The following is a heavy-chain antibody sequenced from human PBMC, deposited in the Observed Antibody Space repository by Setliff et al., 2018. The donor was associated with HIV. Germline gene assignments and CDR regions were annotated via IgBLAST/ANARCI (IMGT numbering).Heavy chain of an antibody. J-gene: IGHJ4*02. Sequence: PGGSLRLSCSASGFTFSSYAMHWVRQAPGKGLEYVSAISSNGGSTYYADSVRGRFTISRDNSKNTLYLQMNSLRAEDTAVYYCVKDLPNYYDSSGYYKTKRVYWGQGTLVTVSS. CDR2: ISSNGGST. CDR1: GFTFSSYA. D-gene: IGHD3-22*01. V-gene: IGHV3-64*04. CDR3: VKDLPNYYDSSGYYKTKRVY.